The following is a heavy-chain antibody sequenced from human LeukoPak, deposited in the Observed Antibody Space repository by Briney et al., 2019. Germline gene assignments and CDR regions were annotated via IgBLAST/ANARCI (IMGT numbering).Heavy chain of an antibody. J-gene: IGHJ4*02. CDR3: ARGSLRYCSGGSCYYRFGQLGALDY. D-gene: IGHD2-15*01. V-gene: IGHV4-34*01. CDR1: GGSFSGYY. CDR2: INHRGST. Sequence: SETLSLTCAVYGGSFSGYYWSWVRQPPGKGLEWIGEINHRGSTNYNPSLKSRVTISVDTSKNQFSLKLSSVTAADTAVYYCARGSLRYCSGGSCYYRFGQLGALDYWGQGTLVTVSS.